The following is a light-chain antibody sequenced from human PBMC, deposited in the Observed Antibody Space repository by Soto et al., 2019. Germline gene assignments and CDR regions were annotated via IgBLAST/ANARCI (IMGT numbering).Light chain of an antibody. Sequence: IQMTQSTSSLSASVGDRVIITCRASQAIRNDLGWYQQKPGKAPKLLIYTASTLQSGVPSRFSGSGSGADFTLTIRSLQPEDSATYYCLHDYSYPRTFGQGTKVDIK. CDR3: LHDYSYPRT. V-gene: IGKV1-6*01. CDR2: TAS. CDR1: QAIRND. J-gene: IGKJ1*01.